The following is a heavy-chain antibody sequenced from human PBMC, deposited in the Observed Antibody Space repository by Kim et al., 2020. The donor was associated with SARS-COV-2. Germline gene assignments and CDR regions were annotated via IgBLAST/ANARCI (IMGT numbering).Heavy chain of an antibody. J-gene: IGHJ4*02. Sequence: GGSLRLSCAASGFTFSSYGMHWVRQAPGKGLEWVAVISYDGSNKYYADSVKGRFTISRDNSKNTLYLQMNSLRAEDTAVYYCANYYDSSGYYPSFDYCGQGTLVTVSS. V-gene: IGHV3-30*18. CDR3: ANYYDSSGYYPSFDY. CDR1: GFTFSSYG. D-gene: IGHD3-22*01. CDR2: ISYDGSNK.